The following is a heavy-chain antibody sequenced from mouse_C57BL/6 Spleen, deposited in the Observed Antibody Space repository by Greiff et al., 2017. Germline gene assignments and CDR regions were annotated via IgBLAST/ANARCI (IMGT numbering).Heavy chain of an antibody. CDR1: GFTFSDYG. V-gene: IGHV5-17*01. D-gene: IGHD2-4*01. Sequence: EVQLQESGGGLVKPGGSLKLSCAASGFTFSDYGMHWVRQAPEKGLEWVAYISSGSSTIYYADTVKGRFTIPRDNAKNTLFLQMTSLRSEDTAMYYCARPSYDYDGAWFAYWGQGTLVTVSA. CDR2: ISSGSSTI. J-gene: IGHJ3*01. CDR3: ARPSYDYDGAWFAY.